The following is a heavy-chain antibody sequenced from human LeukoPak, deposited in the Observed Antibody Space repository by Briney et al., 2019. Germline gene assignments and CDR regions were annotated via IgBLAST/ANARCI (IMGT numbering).Heavy chain of an antibody. Sequence: SETLSLTCAVYGGTFSDYYWSWIRQSPGKGLEWIGEVMDRGRTNYDPSLKSRVTISIDTSKNQFSLRLSSMTAADTAVYYCVREHNIVIPTARTYYYYYMDVWGKGTTVTVSS. CDR3: VREHNIVIPTARTYYYYYMDV. J-gene: IGHJ6*03. D-gene: IGHD5-12*01. V-gene: IGHV4-34*12. CDR1: GGTFSDYY. CDR2: VMDRGRT.